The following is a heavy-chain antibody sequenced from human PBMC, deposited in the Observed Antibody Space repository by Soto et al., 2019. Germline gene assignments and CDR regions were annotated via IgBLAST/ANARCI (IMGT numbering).Heavy chain of an antibody. CDR3: ARGGVDVVATSALEY. J-gene: IGHJ4*02. CDR2: INPILGTP. D-gene: IGHD5-12*01. CDR1: GATYSTSA. Sequence: QVQLVQSGAEVKKPGSSVKVSCKASGATYSTSAISWVRQAPGQGLEWMGGINPILGTPDYGHKFPGRVTITADESTRTVYMELGSLRSEDTALYFCARGGVDVVATSALEYWGQGTLVTVSS. V-gene: IGHV1-69*01.